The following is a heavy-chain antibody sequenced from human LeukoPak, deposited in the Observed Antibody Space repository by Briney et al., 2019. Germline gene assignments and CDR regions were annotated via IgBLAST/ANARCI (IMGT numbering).Heavy chain of an antibody. CDR3: ASLVGGYYPPVEAFDV. D-gene: IGHD3-3*01. J-gene: IGHJ3*01. CDR1: GFSFRSCW. Sequence: GGSLRLSCAASGFSFRSCWMHWVRQAPGKELVWVSRINGDGSTTNYADYVRGRFTISRDNAKNTLYLQMNSLRADGSAVYFCASLVGGYYPPVEAFDVWGQGTMVTVSS. CDR2: INGDGSTT. V-gene: IGHV3-74*01.